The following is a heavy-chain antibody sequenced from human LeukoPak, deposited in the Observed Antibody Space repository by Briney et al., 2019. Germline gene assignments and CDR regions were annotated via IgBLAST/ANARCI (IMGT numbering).Heavy chain of an antibody. Sequence: SETLSLTCTVSGGSISSSSYSWGWIRQPPGKGLEWIGTIYYSGSTYYNPSLKSRVTISEDTSKNQFSLNRSSVTAADTAVYYCARYASSGYYRYYFDYWGQGTLVTVSS. J-gene: IGHJ4*02. V-gene: IGHV4-39*01. CDR3: ARYASSGYYRYYFDY. CDR1: GGSISSSSYS. D-gene: IGHD3-22*01. CDR2: IYYSGST.